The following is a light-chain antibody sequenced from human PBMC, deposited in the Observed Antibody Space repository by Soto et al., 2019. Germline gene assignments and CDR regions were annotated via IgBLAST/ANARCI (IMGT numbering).Light chain of an antibody. V-gene: IGLV2-8*01. Sequence: QSALTQPASVSGSPGQSVTISCTGSASDVAAYNYVSWYQQHPGKAPKLIIYEVSKWPSGVPDRFSGSKSGNTAALTVSGLQAEDEADYYCSSFSTSNYFVFGSGTKVTVL. J-gene: IGLJ1*01. CDR3: SSFSTSNYFV. CDR2: EVS. CDR1: ASDVAAYNY.